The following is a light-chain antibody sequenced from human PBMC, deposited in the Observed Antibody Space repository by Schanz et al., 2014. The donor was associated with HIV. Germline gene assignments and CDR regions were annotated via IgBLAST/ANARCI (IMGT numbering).Light chain of an antibody. V-gene: IGKV3-20*01. CDR1: QSVSSSY. Sequence: EIVMTQSPATLSVSPGERATLSCRASQSVSSSYFAWYQQKPGQAPRLVLYGTSNRATGIPGRFSGSGSGTDFTLTISRLEPEDFAVYYCHQYGSSPPYTFGQGTKLEIK. J-gene: IGKJ2*01. CDR3: HQYGSSPPYT. CDR2: GTS.